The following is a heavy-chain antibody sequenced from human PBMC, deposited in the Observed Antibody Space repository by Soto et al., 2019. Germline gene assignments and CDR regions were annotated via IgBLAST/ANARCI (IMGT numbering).Heavy chain of an antibody. Sequence: GGSLRLSCAVSGFTVSNNYMSWVRQAPGKGLEGVSVIYSGGYTAYGDSVKGRFTISRDNAKNTLYLRMNSLGVEDTALYYCSYDTFGDKDFWGQGTPVTVSS. CDR1: GFTVSNNY. J-gene: IGHJ4*02. CDR3: SYDTFGDKDF. CDR2: IYSGGYT. D-gene: IGHD3-9*01. V-gene: IGHV3-53*01.